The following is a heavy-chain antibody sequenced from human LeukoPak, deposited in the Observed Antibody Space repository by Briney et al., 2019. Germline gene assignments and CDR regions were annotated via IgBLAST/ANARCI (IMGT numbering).Heavy chain of an antibody. V-gene: IGHV4-59*01. Sequence: SETLSLTCTVSGGSISSYYWGWIRQPPGKGLEWIGYIYYAGSTSYNPSLKSRVTMSLDASKNQFSLELNSVTPADTAVYYCARGGNYWPQWWFDPWGRGTLVSVSS. CDR2: IYYAGST. J-gene: IGHJ5*02. D-gene: IGHD1-26*01. CDR3: ARGGNYWPQWWFDP. CDR1: GGSISSYY.